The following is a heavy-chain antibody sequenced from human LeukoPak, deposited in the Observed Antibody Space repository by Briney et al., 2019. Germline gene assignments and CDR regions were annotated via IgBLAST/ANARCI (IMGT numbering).Heavy chain of an antibody. D-gene: IGHD3-22*01. Sequence: APVKVSCKASGYTFTNYALHWVRLAPGQGLEWMGWINPNSGGTNYAQKFQGWVTMTRDTSISTAYMELSRLRSDDTAVYYCARAPRTYYYDSSGYSHFDYWGQGTLVTVSS. V-gene: IGHV1-2*04. CDR1: GYTFTNYA. CDR2: INPNSGGT. CDR3: ARAPRTYYYDSSGYSHFDY. J-gene: IGHJ4*02.